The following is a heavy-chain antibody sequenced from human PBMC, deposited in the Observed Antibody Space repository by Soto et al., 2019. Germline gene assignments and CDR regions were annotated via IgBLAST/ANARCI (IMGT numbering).Heavy chain of an antibody. D-gene: IGHD1-26*01. J-gene: IGHJ4*02. CDR2: IIPILGIA. CDR1: GGTFSSYT. Sequence: QVQLVQSGAEVKKPGSSVKVSCKASGGTFSSYTISWVRQAPGQGLEWMGRIIPILGIANYAQKFQGRVTITADKATSTAYMELSSLRSEDTAVYYCAREGGSSVFDYWGQGTLVTVSS. CDR3: AREGGSSVFDY. V-gene: IGHV1-69*08.